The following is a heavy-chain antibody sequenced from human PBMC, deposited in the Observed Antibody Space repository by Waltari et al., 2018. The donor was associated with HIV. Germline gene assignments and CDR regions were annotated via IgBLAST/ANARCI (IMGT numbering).Heavy chain of an antibody. CDR3: AREGAQGSARIKGKSYNWFDP. V-gene: IGHV4-31*03. CDR2: IYYSGST. CDR1: GGSIRSGGYY. D-gene: IGHD5-18*01. J-gene: IGHJ5*02. Sequence: QVQLQESGPGLVKPSQTLSPPCPVSGGSIRSGGYYWSWTRPHPGKGLEWIGYIYYSGSTYYNPSLKSRVTISVDTSKNQFSLKLSSVTAADTAVYYCAREGAQGSARIKGKSYNWFDPWGQGTLVTVSS.